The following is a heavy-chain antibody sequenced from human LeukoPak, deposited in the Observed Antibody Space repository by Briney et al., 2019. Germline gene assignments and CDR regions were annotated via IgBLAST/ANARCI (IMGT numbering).Heavy chain of an antibody. CDR1: GGSISSYY. D-gene: IGHD2-8*01. Sequence: SETLSLTCTVSGGSISSYYWAWIRQPAGKGLERIGRIYTSVSTNYNPSIQSRVTMSVGTSKNPFSLKLSSVTAAHTAVYYCARGGAVYATPFDYWGQGTLVTVSS. J-gene: IGHJ4*02. V-gene: IGHV4-4*07. CDR2: IYTSVST. CDR3: ARGGAVYATPFDY.